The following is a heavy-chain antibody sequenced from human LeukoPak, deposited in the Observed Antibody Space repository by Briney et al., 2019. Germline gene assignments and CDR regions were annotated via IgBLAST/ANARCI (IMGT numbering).Heavy chain of an antibody. V-gene: IGHV3-7*01. D-gene: IGHD4-23*01. J-gene: IGHJ6*02. CDR1: GFTFSSYW. Sequence: GGSLRLSCAASGFTFSSYWMSWVRQAPGKGLEWVANIKQDGSEKYYVDSVKGRFTISRDNAKNSLYLQMNSLRAEDTAVYYCARVGSTVVNPYYYYGMDVWGQGTTVTVSS. CDR2: IKQDGSEK. CDR3: ARVGSTVVNPYYYYGMDV.